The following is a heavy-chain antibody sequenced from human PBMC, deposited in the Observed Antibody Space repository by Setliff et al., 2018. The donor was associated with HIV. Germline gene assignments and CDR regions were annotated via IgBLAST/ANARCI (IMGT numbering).Heavy chain of an antibody. Sequence: ASVKVSCTASGYTFTSYGISWVRQAPGQGLEWMGWISAYNGNTNYAQKFQGRVTMTTDTSKTTAYMELRSLRSDDTAVYYWARDRRIIMTFGGGNDAFDSWGQGTMVTVSS. V-gene: IGHV1-18*01. J-gene: IGHJ3*02. CDR2: ISAYNGNT. CDR1: GYTFTSYG. CDR3: ARDRRIIMTFGGGNDAFDS. D-gene: IGHD3-16*01.